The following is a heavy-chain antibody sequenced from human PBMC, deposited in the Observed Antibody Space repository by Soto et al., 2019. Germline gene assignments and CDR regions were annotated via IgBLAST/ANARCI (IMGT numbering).Heavy chain of an antibody. CDR3: ATDLKTGTERGKFDY. Sequence: EVQLVESGGGLVKPGGSLRLSCAASGFTFNNAWMGWVRQAPGKGLEWVGRIKSNTDGGTADYAAPVKGRFTISRDDSKNTVYLQMNSLKTEDTAVYYCATDLKTGTERGKFDYWGQGTLVTVSS. D-gene: IGHD1-1*01. CDR1: GFTFNNAW. J-gene: IGHJ4*02. CDR2: IKSNTDGGTA. V-gene: IGHV3-15*01.